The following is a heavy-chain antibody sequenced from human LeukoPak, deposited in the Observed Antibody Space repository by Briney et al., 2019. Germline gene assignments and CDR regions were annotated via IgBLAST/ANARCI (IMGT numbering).Heavy chain of an antibody. CDR2: ISTSGNT. J-gene: IGHJ4*02. CDR1: GGSINVYY. Sequence: PSETLSLTCTVSGGSINVYYWSWIRQPAGKGLQWIGRISTSGNTDYNPSLKSRVTMSVDTSKNQFSLKLTSVTAADTAVYYCARLHLPHCSGGSCYSYYFDNWGQGTLVTVSS. V-gene: IGHV4-4*07. D-gene: IGHD2-15*01. CDR3: ARLHLPHCSGGSCYSYYFDN.